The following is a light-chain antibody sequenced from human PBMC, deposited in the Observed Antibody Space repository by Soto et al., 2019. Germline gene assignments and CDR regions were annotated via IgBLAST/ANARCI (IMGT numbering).Light chain of an antibody. CDR3: QQYGSVIT. CDR1: QSVSTY. CDR2: DAS. V-gene: IGKV3-11*01. Sequence: EIVLTRSPSTLSLSPGERATLSCRASQSVSTYLAWYQQRPGQAPRLLIYDASYRATDTPPRFSGSGSGTDFTLTISRLEPEDFAVYYCQQYGSVITFGQGTRLEIK. J-gene: IGKJ5*01.